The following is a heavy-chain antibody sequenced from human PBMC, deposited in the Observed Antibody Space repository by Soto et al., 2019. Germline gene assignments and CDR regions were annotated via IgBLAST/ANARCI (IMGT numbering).Heavy chain of an antibody. D-gene: IGHD6-6*01. J-gene: IGHJ4*02. CDR1: GFSLSTDDVG. Sequence: SGPTLVNPTHTLTLTCTFSGFSLSTDDVGVGWIRQPPGKALDWLAVIYWDDDKRYSPSLKSRLTITKDTSKNQVLLTMTNMDPVDTATYFCARSKYSISSFDDWGQGALGTVS. CDR3: ARSKYSISSFDD. CDR2: IYWDDDK. V-gene: IGHV2-5*02.